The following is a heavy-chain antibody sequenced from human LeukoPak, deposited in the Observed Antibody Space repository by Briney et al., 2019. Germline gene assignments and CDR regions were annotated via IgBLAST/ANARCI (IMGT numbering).Heavy chain of an antibody. CDR3: ARGHGSSSSEGPADY. CDR2: INHSGST. D-gene: IGHD6-6*01. CDR1: GGSISSSSYY. J-gene: IGHJ4*02. Sequence: SETPSLTCTVSGGSISSSSYYWGWIRQPPGKGLEWIGEINHSGSTNYNPSLKSRVTISVDTSKNQFSLKLSSVTAADTAVYYCARGHGSSSSEGPADYWGQGTLVTVSS. V-gene: IGHV4-39*07.